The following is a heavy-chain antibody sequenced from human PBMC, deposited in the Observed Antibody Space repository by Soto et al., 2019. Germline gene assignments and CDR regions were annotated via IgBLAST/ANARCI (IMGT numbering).Heavy chain of an antibody. D-gene: IGHD6-19*01. CDR3: AKGYSSGWFNWFDP. J-gene: IGHJ5*02. V-gene: IGHV1-69*13. Sequence: GASVKVSCKASGGTFSSYAISWVRQAPGQGLEWMGGIIPIFGTANYAQKFQGRVTITAHESTSTAYMELSSLRSEDTAVYYCAKGYSSGWFNWFDPWGQGTLVTVSS. CDR1: GGTFSSYA. CDR2: IIPIFGTA.